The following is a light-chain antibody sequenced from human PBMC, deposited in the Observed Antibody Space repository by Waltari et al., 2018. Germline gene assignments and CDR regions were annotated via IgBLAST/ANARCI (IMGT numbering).Light chain of an antibody. J-gene: IGKJ2*03. CDR3: QQYNTYTYS. CDR1: QTIDYW. CDR2: MAS. Sequence: DIQMTQSPSTLSASVGDRVTITCRASQTIDYWLAWYQQKPGKAPNLLIYMASTLKSGVPSRFSGSGSGTEFTLTISSLQPDDFATYYCQQYNTYTYSFGQGTNLEIK. V-gene: IGKV1-5*03.